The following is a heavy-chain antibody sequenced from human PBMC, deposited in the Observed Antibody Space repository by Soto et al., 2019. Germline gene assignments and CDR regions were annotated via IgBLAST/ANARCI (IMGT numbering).Heavy chain of an antibody. CDR2: ISAHNGNT. D-gene: IGHD2-8*01. CDR1: GYTFTSYG. V-gene: IGHV1-18*01. J-gene: IGHJ4*02. Sequence: QVHLVQSGAEVKKPGASVKVSCKASGYTFTSYGITWVRQAPGQGLEWMGWISAHNGNTDYAQQLQGRVIVTRDTATSTAYMELRSLISDDTAVYYCARGMYGDYWGQGALVTVSS. CDR3: ARGMYGDY.